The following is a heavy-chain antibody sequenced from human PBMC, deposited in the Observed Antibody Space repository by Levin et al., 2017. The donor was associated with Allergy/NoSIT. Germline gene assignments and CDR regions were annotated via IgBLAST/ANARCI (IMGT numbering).Heavy chain of an antibody. CDR1: GFTFNTYG. D-gene: IGHD3-9*01. CDR3: ARAEVYHYDVLTDYYYYYMDV. V-gene: IGHV3-33*01. Sequence: QSGGSLRLSCTASGFTFNTYGMHWVRQAPGKGLEWVAIIWYDGNVKNYTDSVKGRFTVSRDNSKSTVYLQMNSLRAEDTAVYYCARAEVYHYDVLTDYYYYYMDVWGRGTTVIVSS. J-gene: IGHJ6*03. CDR2: IWYDGNVK.